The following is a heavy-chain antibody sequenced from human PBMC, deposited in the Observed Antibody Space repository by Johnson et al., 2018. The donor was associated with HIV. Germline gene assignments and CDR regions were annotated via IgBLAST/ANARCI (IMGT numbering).Heavy chain of an antibody. CDR3: AKGGSLTQDAPFDI. D-gene: IGHD1-14*01. CDR2: IRYDGSNK. CDR1: GFTFSSYG. J-gene: IGHJ3*02. Sequence: QVQLEESGGGVVQPGGYLRLSCAASGFTFSSYGMHWVRQAPGKGLEWVAFIRYDGSNKYYADSVKARFTISRDKSKNTLYLQMNSLRAEDTAVYYCAKGGSLTQDAPFDIWGQGTMVTVSS. V-gene: IGHV3-30*02.